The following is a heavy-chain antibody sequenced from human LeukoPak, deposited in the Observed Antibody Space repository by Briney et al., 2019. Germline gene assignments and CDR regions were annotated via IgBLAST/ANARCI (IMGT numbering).Heavy chain of an antibody. V-gene: IGHV2-5*02. Sequence: ESGPTLVQPTQPLTLTCTFSGFSLNTSGVGVAWIRQPPGKALEWLALIYWDDDKRYSPSLKSRLTITKDTSENQVVLTLTDMDPVDTAKYYCAHKTESFYYDSSGHWETFDYWGQGTLVTVSS. CDR2: IYWDDDK. CDR3: AHKTESFYYDSSGHWETFDY. CDR1: GFSLNTSGVG. D-gene: IGHD3-22*01. J-gene: IGHJ4*02.